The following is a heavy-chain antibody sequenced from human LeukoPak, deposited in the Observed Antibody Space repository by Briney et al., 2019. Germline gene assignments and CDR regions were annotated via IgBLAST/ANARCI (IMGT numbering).Heavy chain of an antibody. CDR1: GASITSYY. J-gene: IGHJ4*02. V-gene: IGHV4-59*01. CDR2: MYFGERT. D-gene: IGHD7-27*01. CDR3: ARIPGDRPDD. Sequence: SETLSLTCTVSGASITSYYWTSIRQPPGKGLEWVGYMYFGERTNYNPSLKSRATISIDTSKKQFSLKLKSVTAADTAVYYCARIPGDRPDDWGQGTLVTVS.